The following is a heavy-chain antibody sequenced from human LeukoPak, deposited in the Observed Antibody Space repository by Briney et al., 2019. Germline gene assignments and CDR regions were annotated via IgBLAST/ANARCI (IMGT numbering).Heavy chain of an antibody. CDR1: GFTFSSYA. V-gene: IGHV3-23*01. CDR2: ISGSGDST. D-gene: IGHD1-26*01. Sequence: GGSLRLSCAASGFTFSSYAMSWVRQAPGKGLEWVSDISGSGDSTYYADSVKGRFTISRDNSKNTLYLQMNSLRAEDTAVYYCAKAGLVGATLAYYFDYWGQGTLVTVSS. CDR3: AKAGLVGATLAYYFDY. J-gene: IGHJ4*02.